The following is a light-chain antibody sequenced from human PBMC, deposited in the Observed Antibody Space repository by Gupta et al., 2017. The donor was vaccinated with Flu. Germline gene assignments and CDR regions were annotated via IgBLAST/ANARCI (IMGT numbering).Light chain of an antibody. CDR1: QSIDTY. J-gene: IGKJ1*01. CDR3: QQTYNIPPWT. Sequence: DTQMTQSPSSLSASVGDRVTITCRASQSIDTYLNWYQQKPGKAPNLLIQNVSSLETGVPSRFSGSGSGTDFSLSISSLQLDDFATYYCQQTYNIPPWTFGQGTKVEFK. V-gene: IGKV1-39*01. CDR2: NVS.